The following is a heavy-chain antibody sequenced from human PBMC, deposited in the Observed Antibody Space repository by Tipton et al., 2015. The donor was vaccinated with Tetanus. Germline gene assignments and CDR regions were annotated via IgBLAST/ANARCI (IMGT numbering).Heavy chain of an antibody. V-gene: IGHV3-7*03. CDR3: ARGPSVAYCSGGSCPVWFDP. CDR1: GYTFTRYW. Sequence: SLRLSCVASGYTFTRYWMSWVRQAPGKGLEWVGNINQDGTESYYVDSMKDRFTISRDNAKDSLYLDMNSLREDDTAVYYCARGPSVAYCSGGSCPVWFDPWGQGTLVTVSS. CDR2: INQDGTES. J-gene: IGHJ5*02. D-gene: IGHD2-15*01.